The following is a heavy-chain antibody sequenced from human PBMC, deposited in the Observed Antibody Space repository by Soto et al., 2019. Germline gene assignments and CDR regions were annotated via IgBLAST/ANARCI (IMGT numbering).Heavy chain of an antibody. Sequence: PGGSLRLSCAASGFTFSIYGMHWVRQAPGKGLEWVAVISYDGSNKYYADSVKGRFTISRDNSKNTLYLQMNSLRAEDTAVYYCAKDPRAVTSKQYGKGYYYYYYMDVWGKGTTVTVSS. J-gene: IGHJ6*03. V-gene: IGHV3-30*18. CDR2: ISYDGSNK. CDR3: AKDPRAVTSKQYGKGYYYYYYMDV. CDR1: GFTFSIYG. D-gene: IGHD4-4*01.